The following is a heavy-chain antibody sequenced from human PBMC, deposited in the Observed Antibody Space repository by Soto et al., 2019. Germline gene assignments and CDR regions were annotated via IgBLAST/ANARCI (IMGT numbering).Heavy chain of an antibody. D-gene: IGHD3-22*01. CDR2: IWYDGSDK. J-gene: IGHJ3*02. Sequence: GGSLRLSCAASGFTFSSYGMHWVRQAPGKGLEWVAVIWYDGSDKYYADSVKGRFTISRDNSKNTLYLQMNGLRAEDTAVYYCARAYYYDSSGYHDAFDIWGQGTMVTVSS. CDR1: GFTFSSYG. V-gene: IGHV3-33*01. CDR3: ARAYYYDSSGYHDAFDI.